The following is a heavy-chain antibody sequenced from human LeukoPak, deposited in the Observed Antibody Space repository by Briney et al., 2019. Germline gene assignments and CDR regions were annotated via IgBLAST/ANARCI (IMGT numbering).Heavy chain of an antibody. CDR1: GFTFSSYS. J-gene: IGHJ6*03. CDR2: ISSSSSYI. V-gene: IGHV3-21*01. Sequence: GGSLRLSXAASGFTFSSYSMNWVRQAPGKGVEWVSSISSSSSYIYYADSVKGRFTISRDNAKNSLYLQMNSLRAEDTAVYYCARDGSKCLLLRGYYYYMDVWGKGTTVTVSS. CDR3: ARDGSKCLLLRGYYYYMDV. D-gene: IGHD3-22*01.